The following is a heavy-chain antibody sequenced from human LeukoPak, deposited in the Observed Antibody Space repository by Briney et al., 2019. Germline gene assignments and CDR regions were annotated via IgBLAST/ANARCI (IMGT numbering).Heavy chain of an antibody. Sequence: ASVKVSCKASGYTFTGYYMHWVRQAPGQGLEWMGWINPNSGGTNYAQKFQGRVTMTRDTSISTAYMELSRLRSDDTAVYYCAREYFPKAVAGTTHVGFDPWGQGTLVTVSS. CDR3: AREYFPKAVAGTTHVGFDP. J-gene: IGHJ5*02. D-gene: IGHD6-19*01. CDR1: GYTFTGYY. CDR2: INPNSGGT. V-gene: IGHV1-2*02.